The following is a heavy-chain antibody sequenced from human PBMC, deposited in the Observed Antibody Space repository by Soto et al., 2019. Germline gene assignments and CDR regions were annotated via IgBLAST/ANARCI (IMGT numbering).Heavy chain of an antibody. CDR2: IIPIFGTA. D-gene: IGHD3-3*01. CDR1: GGTFSSYA. CDR3: ARDKGVKYYDFWSGYYRLDY. V-gene: IGHV1-69*13. Sequence: GASVKVSCKASGGTFSSYAISWVRQAPGQGLEWMGGIIPIFGTANYAQKFQGRVTITADESTSTAYMELSSLRSEDTAVYYCARDKGVKYYDFWSGYYRLDYWGQGTLVTVSS. J-gene: IGHJ4*02.